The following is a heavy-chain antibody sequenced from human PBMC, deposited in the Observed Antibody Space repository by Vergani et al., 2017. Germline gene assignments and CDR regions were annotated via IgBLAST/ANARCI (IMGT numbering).Heavy chain of an antibody. J-gene: IGHJ4*02. CDR1: GFTFSSYA. CDR2: ISGSGGST. V-gene: IGHV3-23*04. Sequence: EVQLVESGGGLVQPGGSLRLSCAASGFTFSSYAMSWVRQAPGKGLEWVSAISGSGGSTYYADSVKGRFTISRDSSKNTLYLQMNSLRAEDTAVYYCAKRPSIYYYDSSGYYGEGYWGQGTLVTVSS. D-gene: IGHD3-22*01. CDR3: AKRPSIYYYDSSGYYGEGY.